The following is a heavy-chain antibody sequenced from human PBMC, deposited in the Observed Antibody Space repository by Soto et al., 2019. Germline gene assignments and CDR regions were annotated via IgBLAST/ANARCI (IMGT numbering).Heavy chain of an antibody. Sequence: QLQLQESGPGLVKPSETLSLTCTASGGSISSNSYYWGWIRQSPGKGLEWIGSIGYTGTIYYNPSLQSRVTMSVDTSENQISLRLSSMTAADTAVYYCASHVHNQGYEYYFDSGSQGTVVTVSS. V-gene: IGHV4-39*01. D-gene: IGHD3-3*01. J-gene: IGHJ4*02. CDR3: ASHVHNQGYEYYFDS. CDR1: GGSISSNSYY. CDR2: IGYTGTI.